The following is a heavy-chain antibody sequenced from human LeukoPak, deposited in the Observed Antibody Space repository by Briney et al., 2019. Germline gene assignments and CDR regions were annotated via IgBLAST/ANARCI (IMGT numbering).Heavy chain of an antibody. D-gene: IGHD6-13*01. V-gene: IGHV4-34*01. J-gene: IGHJ4*02. CDR3: ASSNWLRDANFDS. CDR1: GGSFSGYY. CDR2: INHSGST. Sequence: SETLSLTCAVYGGSFSGYYWSWIRQPPGKGLEWIGEINHSGSTNYNPSLKSRVTISVDTSKNQFSLKLSSVTAADTAVYYCASSNWLRDANFDSWGQGTLVTVSS.